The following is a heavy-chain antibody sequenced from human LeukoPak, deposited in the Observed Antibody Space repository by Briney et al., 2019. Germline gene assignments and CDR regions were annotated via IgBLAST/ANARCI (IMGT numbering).Heavy chain of an antibody. CDR2: IYYSGST. D-gene: IGHD3-3*01. Sequence: SETMSLTCTVSGGSISSGGYYWNWIRQHPGKGLEWIGYIYYSGSTYYNPSLKSRVTISVDTSKNQFSLKLSSVTAADTAVYYCARWLSYAENWFDPWGQGTLVTVSS. CDR3: ARWLSYAENWFDP. V-gene: IGHV4-31*03. J-gene: IGHJ5*02. CDR1: GGSISSGGYY.